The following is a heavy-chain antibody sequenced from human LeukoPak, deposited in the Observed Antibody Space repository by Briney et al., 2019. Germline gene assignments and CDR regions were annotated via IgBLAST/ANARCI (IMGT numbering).Heavy chain of an antibody. CDR2: ISSSTSTI. V-gene: IGHV3-48*01. Sequence: GGSLRLSCAASGFTFSSYTTNWVRQAPGKRLEWVSSISSSTSTIHYADSVKGRFTIFRDNAKNSLYLQMNSLRAEDTAVYFCARGYYGDYYFDYWGQGTLVTVSS. CDR1: GFTFSSYT. CDR3: ARGYYGDYYFDY. D-gene: IGHD4-17*01. J-gene: IGHJ4*02.